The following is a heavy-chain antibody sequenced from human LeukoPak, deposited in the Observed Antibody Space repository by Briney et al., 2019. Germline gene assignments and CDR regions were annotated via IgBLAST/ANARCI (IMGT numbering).Heavy chain of an antibody. CDR1: GFSFSTGEMC. Sequence: ASGPTLVKPTQTLTLTCTFSGFSFSTGEMCVSWIRQPPGKALEWLARIDWDGDKYYSTSLKTRLTISKGTSKDQVVLTMTNMDPVDTATYYCALLRFFDWSLDYWGQGTLVTHSS. J-gene: IGHJ4*02. D-gene: IGHD3-9*01. V-gene: IGHV2-70*11. CDR3: ALLRFFDWSLDY. CDR2: IDWDGDK.